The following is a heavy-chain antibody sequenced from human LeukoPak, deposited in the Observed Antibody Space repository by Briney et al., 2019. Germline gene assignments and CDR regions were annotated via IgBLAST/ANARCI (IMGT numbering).Heavy chain of an antibody. V-gene: IGHV4-38-2*02. CDR2: IYYSGST. CDR3: ARAIVVVPAATYYYYYMDV. CDR1: GYSISSGYY. Sequence: PSETLSLTCTVSGYSISSGYYWGWIRPPPGKGLEWIGRIYYSGSTYYNPSLKSRVTISVDTSKNQFSLKLSSVTAADTAVYYCARAIVVVPAATYYYYYMDVWGKGTTVTVSS. D-gene: IGHD2-2*01. J-gene: IGHJ6*03.